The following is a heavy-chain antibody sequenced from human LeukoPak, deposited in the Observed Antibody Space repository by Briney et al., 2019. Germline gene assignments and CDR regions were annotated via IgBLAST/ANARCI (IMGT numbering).Heavy chain of an antibody. CDR3: ARDNLSSGLDY. D-gene: IGHD6-19*01. Sequence: TSETLSLTCTVSGGSISSYYWSWIRQPPGKGLEWIGYIYYSGSTNYNPSLKSRVTISVDTSKNQFSLKLSSVTAADTAVYYCARDNLSSGLDYWGQGTLVTVSS. V-gene: IGHV4-59*01. CDR1: GGSISSYY. CDR2: IYYSGST. J-gene: IGHJ4*02.